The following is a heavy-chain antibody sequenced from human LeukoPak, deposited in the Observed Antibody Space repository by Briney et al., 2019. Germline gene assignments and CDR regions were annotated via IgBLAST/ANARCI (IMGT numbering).Heavy chain of an antibody. V-gene: IGHV4-59*01. D-gene: IGHD2-2*02. CDR2: IYYSGST. CDR1: GGSISSYY. J-gene: IGHJ2*01. Sequence: SETLSLTCTVSGGSISSYYWSWLRQPPGKGLEWIGYIYYSGSTNYNPSLKSRVTISVDTSKNQFSLKLSSVTAADTAVYYCARRTAILWYFDLWGRGTLVTVSS. CDR3: ARRTAILWYFDL.